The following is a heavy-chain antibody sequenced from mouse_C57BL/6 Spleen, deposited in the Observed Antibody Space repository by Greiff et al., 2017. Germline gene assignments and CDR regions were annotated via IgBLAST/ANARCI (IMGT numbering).Heavy chain of an antibody. CDR3: AREGSTMVTRGTWFAY. V-gene: IGHV1-54*01. D-gene: IGHD2-2*01. CDR2: INPGSGGT. CDR1: GYAFTNYL. J-gene: IGHJ3*01. Sequence: QVQLQQSGAELVRPGTSVKVSCKASGYAFTNYLIEWVKQRPGQGLEWIGVINPGSGGTNYNEEFKGKATLTADKSSSTAYMQLSSLTAEDSAVYFCAREGSTMVTRGTWFAYWGQGTLVTVSA.